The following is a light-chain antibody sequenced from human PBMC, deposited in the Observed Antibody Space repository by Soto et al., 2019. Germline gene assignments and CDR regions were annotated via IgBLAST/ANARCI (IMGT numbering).Light chain of an antibody. CDR1: SSNIGSNY. CDR3: ASWDDSLSGFVV. Sequence: VLTQPPSASGTPGQRVTISCSGSSSNIGSNYVFWYQQLPGTAPKVLMYRNSQRPSGVPDRFSGSKSGTSASLAISGLRSEDEADYYCASWDDSLSGFVVFGGGTKLTVL. J-gene: IGLJ2*01. V-gene: IGLV1-47*01. CDR2: RNS.